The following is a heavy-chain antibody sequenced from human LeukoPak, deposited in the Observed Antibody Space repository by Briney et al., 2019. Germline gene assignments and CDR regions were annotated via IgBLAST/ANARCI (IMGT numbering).Heavy chain of an antibody. CDR2: IYHSGST. V-gene: IGHV4-4*02. J-gene: IGHJ4*02. D-gene: IGHD3-22*01. CDR3: AKATFHDSGDYYPQNSPYFDF. CDR1: GGSISSSNW. Sequence: SGTLSLTCAVSGGSISSSNWWSWVRPPPGKGLEWIGEIYHSGSTNYNPSLKSRVTISVDKSKNQFSLKLSSVTAADTAVYYCAKATFHDSGDYYPQNSPYFDFWGQGTLVTVSS.